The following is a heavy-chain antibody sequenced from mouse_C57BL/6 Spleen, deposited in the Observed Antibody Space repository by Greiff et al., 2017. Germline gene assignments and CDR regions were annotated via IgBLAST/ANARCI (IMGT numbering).Heavy chain of an antibody. D-gene: IGHD1-1*01. V-gene: IGHV1-78*01. CDR1: GYTFTDHT. Sequence: VQLQESDAELVKPGASVKISCKVSGYTFTDHTIHWMKQRPEQGLEWIGYIYPRDGSTKYNEKFKGKATLTADKSSSTAYMQLNSLTSEDSAVYFCARKSYYGSSYFDYWGQGTTLTVSS. CDR2: IYPRDGST. CDR3: ARKSYYGSSYFDY. J-gene: IGHJ2*01.